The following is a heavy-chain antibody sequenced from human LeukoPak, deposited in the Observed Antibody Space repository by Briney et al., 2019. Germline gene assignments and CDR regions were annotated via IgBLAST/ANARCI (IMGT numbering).Heavy chain of an antibody. J-gene: IGHJ4*02. D-gene: IGHD6-19*01. Sequence: QTGGSLRLSCAASGFTFSSYVMSWVRQAPGKGLEWVSGISGSGGSTKYADSVKGRFTISRDNSKNTLYLQMNSLRAEDTAVYYCARAHPSSGWYAFFDYWGQGTLVTVSS. V-gene: IGHV3-23*01. CDR3: ARAHPSSGWYAFFDY. CDR2: ISGSGGST. CDR1: GFTFSSYV.